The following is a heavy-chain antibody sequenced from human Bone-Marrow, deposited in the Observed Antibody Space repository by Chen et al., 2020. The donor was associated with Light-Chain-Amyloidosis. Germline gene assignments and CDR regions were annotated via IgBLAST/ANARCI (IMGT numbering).Heavy chain of an antibody. D-gene: IGHD2-2*01. J-gene: IGHJ6*03. CDR2: FYYTGIT. V-gene: IGHV4-61*02. Sequence: QVQLQESGPGLVKPSQTLSLTCTVSGDSLFNDKYYWHWIRQPAGKGLEWIGTFYYTGITYYNPSLKSRVTISVDMSKNQFSLILSSVTAADTAVYHCAREVPAVKKNYMDVWGKGTTVIVSS. CDR1: GDSLFNDKYY. CDR3: AREVPAVKKNYMDV.